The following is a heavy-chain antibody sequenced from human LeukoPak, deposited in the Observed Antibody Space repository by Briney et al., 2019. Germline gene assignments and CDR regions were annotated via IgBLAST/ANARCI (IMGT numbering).Heavy chain of an antibody. CDR3: ARGGYYYLDV. J-gene: IGHJ6*03. CDR2: IYYSGTA. Sequence: SETLSLTCTVSRGSISSSSYYWGWSRQPPGKGLEWIGSIYYSGTAYYNPSLKSRVTISLDTPKSQFSLKLRSVTAADTAVYYCARGGYYYLDVWGRGTTVTVSS. V-gene: IGHV4-39*07. CDR1: RGSISSSSYY.